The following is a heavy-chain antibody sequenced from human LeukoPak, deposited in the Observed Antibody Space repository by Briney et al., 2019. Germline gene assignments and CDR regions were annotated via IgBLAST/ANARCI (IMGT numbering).Heavy chain of an antibody. V-gene: IGHV4-4*09. J-gene: IGHJ4*02. CDR1: GDSVSGYY. CDR2: FYTSANT. D-gene: IGHD2-2*02. CDR3: ATYCSSTSCYTYYSDY. Sequence: SDTLSLTCTVSGDSVSGYYGSWIRQPPGKGLEWIGYFYTSANTNYNPSLKSRVTMSVDTSKNQFSLKLTSVTAADTAVYYCATYCSSTSCYTYYSDYWGQGTLVTVSS.